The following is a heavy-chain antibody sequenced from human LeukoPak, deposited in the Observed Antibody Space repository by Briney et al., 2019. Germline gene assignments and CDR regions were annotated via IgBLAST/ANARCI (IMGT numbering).Heavy chain of an antibody. CDR2: ISYDGSNK. J-gene: IGHJ5*02. V-gene: IGHV3-30-3*01. Sequence: GGSLRLSCAASGFTFSSYAMHWVRQAPGKGLEWVAVISYDGSNKYYADSVKGRFTISRDNSKNTLYLQMNSLIAEDTAVYYCARVSPTMVRGVIGWFDPXGQGTLXXVSS. CDR3: ARVSPTMVRGVIGWFDP. D-gene: IGHD3-10*01. CDR1: GFTFSSYA.